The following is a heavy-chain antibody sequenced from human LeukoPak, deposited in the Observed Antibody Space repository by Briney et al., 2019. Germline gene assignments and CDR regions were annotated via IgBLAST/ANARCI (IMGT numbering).Heavy chain of an antibody. Sequence: SETLCLTCTVSGGSISSYYWSWIRQPPGKGLEWIGYIYTSGSTNYNPSLKSRVTISVDTSKNQFSLKLSSVTAADTAVYYCARQESVEIWFDPWGQGTLVTVSS. CDR2: IYTSGST. D-gene: IGHD3-10*01. CDR1: GGSISSYY. J-gene: IGHJ5*02. V-gene: IGHV4-4*09. CDR3: ARQESVEIWFDP.